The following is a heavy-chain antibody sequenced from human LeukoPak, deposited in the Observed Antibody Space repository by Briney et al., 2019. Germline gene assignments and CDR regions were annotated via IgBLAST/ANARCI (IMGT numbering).Heavy chain of an antibody. J-gene: IGHJ4*02. D-gene: IGHD5-12*01. CDR1: GFPFSSHG. CDR2: ISPGGPT. V-gene: IGHV3-23*01. CDR3: AKDGAWLRFDD. Sequence: GGSLRLSCAGSGFPFSSHGMNWVRQAPGKGLEWVSGISPGGPTYYADSVKGRFTISRDDSKNTLYLQMKNLRAEDTAVYYCAKDGAWLRFDDWGQGILVSVSS.